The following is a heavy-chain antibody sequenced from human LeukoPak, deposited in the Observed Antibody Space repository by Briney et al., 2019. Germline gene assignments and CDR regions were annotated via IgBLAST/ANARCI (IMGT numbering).Heavy chain of an antibody. V-gene: IGHV1-69*13. J-gene: IGHJ5*02. D-gene: IGHD2-2*03. CDR1: GGTFSSYA. CDR2: IIPIFGTA. CDR3: ARQAGYCSSTSCSLNWFDP. Sequence: SVKVSRKASGGTFSSYAISWVRQAPGQGLEWMGGIIPIFGTANYAQKFQGRVTITADESTSTAYMELSSLRSEDTAVYYCARQAGYCSSTSCSLNWFDPWGQRTLVTVSS.